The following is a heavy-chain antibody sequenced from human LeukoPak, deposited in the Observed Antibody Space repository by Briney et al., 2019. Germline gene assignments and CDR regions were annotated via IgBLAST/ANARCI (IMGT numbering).Heavy chain of an antibody. Sequence: GGSLRLSCAASGFTFSSYAMHWVRQAPGKGLEWVAVISYDGSNKYYADSVKGRFTISRDNSKNTLYLQMNSLRAEDTAVYYCASQSPGIAVAGRGDPIAYWGQGTLVTVSS. J-gene: IGHJ4*02. CDR2: ISYDGSNK. V-gene: IGHV3-30*04. CDR3: ASQSPGIAVAGRGDPIAY. CDR1: GFTFSSYA. D-gene: IGHD6-19*01.